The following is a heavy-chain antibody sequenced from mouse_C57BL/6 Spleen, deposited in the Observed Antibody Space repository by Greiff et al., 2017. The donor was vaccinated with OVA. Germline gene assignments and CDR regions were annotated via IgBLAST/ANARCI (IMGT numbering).Heavy chain of an antibody. J-gene: IGHJ3*01. CDR3: ASPVVARGFAY. CDR2: IDPSDSYT. V-gene: IGHV1-69*01. Sequence: VQLQQPGAELVMPGASVKLSCKASGYTFTSYWMHWVKQRPGQGLEWIGEIDPSDSYTNYNQQFKGKSTLTVDKSSSTAYMQLSSLTSEDSAVYYCASPVVARGFAYWGQGTLVTVSA. D-gene: IGHD1-1*01. CDR1: GYTFTSYW.